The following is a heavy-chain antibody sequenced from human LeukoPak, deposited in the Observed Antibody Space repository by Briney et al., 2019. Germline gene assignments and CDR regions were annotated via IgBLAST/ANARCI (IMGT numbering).Heavy chain of an antibody. CDR2: IYYSGST. J-gene: IGHJ4*02. Sequence: SETLSLTCTVSGGSISSSGYYWGWIRQPPGKGLEWIGSIYYSGSTYYNPSLKSRVTISVDTSKNQFSLKLSSVTAADTAVYYCARDQKYYFDYWGQGTLVTVSS. CDR1: GGSISSSGYY. CDR3: ARDQKYYFDY. V-gene: IGHV4-39*07.